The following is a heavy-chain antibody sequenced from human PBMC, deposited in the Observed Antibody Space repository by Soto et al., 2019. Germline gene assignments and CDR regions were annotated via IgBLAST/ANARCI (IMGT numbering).Heavy chain of an antibody. J-gene: IGHJ6*03. D-gene: IGHD2-2*01. CDR2: IYYSGST. Sequence: SETLSLTCTVSGGSISSYYWSWIRQPPGKGLEWIGYIYYSGSTNYNPSLKSRVTISVDTSKNQFSLKLSSVTAADTAVYYCARLYCSSTSCLYYMDVWGKGTTVTVSS. V-gene: IGHV4-59*01. CDR3: ARLYCSSTSCLYYMDV. CDR1: GGSISSYY.